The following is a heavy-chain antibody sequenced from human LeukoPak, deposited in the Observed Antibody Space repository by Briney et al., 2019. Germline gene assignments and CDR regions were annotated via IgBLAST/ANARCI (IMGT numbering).Heavy chain of an antibody. Sequence: SKTLSLTCTVSGGSISTSSYYWGWIRQPPGKGLQWIGSIYYNGSTYYNPSLKSRVTISVDTSKNQFSLKLSSVTAADTAVYYCARDTTLLASFDYWGQGTLVTVSS. CDR2: IYYNGST. D-gene: IGHD1-1*01. J-gene: IGHJ4*02. CDR3: ARDTTLLASFDY. CDR1: GGSISTSSYY. V-gene: IGHV4-39*07.